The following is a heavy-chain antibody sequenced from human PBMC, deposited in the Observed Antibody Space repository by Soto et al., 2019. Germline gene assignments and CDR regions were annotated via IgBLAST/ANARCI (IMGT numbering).Heavy chain of an antibody. CDR2: IYYSGST. Sequence: TLSLTCTVSGGSISSGGYYWSWIRQHPGKGLEWIGYIYYSGSTYYNPSLKSRVTISVDTSKNQFSLRLNSVTTADTAVYYCATSPRFAFDIWGQGTMVTVSS. CDR3: ATSPRFAFDI. CDR1: GGSISSGGYY. V-gene: IGHV4-31*03. J-gene: IGHJ3*02.